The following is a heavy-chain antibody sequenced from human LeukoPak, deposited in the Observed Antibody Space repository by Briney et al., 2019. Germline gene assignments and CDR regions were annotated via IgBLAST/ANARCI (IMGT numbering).Heavy chain of an antibody. D-gene: IGHD2-2*01. V-gene: IGHV4-59*01. J-gene: IGHJ5*02. CDR3: ARAIGPIVVVPAALLGGWFDP. CDR1: GGSISSYY. Sequence: PSETLSLTCTVSGGSISSYYWSWIRQPPGKGLEWIGYIYYSGSTNYYPSLKSRVTISVDTSKNQFYLKLSAVTAADTAVYYCARAIGPIVVVPAALLGGWFDPWGQGTLVTVSS. CDR2: IYYSGST.